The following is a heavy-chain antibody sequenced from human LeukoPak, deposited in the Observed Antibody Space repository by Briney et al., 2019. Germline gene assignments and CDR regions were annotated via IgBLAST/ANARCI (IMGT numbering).Heavy chain of an antibody. V-gene: IGHV4-59*01. J-gene: IGHJ4*02. CDR1: GGSISSYY. Sequence: RTSETLSLTCTVPGGSISSYYWSWIRQPPGKGLEWIGYIYYSGSTNYHPSLKSRVTISVDTSKNQFSLKLSSVTAADTAVYYCARDRGIEFDYWGQGTLVTVSS. CDR2: IYYSGST. D-gene: IGHD1-26*01. CDR3: ARDRGIEFDY.